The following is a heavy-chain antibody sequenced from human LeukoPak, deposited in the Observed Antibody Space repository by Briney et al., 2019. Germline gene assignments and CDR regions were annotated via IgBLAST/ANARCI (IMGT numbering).Heavy chain of an antibody. V-gene: IGHV3-7*04. CDR3: ARVNYYYYYGMDV. CDR1: GFTFSSYW. J-gene: IGHJ6*02. Sequence: GGSLRLSCAASGFTFSSYWMTWVRQAPGKGPEWVANIKQDGSEKYYVDSVKGRFTISRDNAKNSLYLQMNSLRVEDTSVYYCARVNYYYYYGMDVWGQGTTVTVSS. CDR2: IKQDGSEK.